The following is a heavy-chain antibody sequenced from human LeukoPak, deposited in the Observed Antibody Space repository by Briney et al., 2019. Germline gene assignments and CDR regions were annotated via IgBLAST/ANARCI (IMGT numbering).Heavy chain of an antibody. J-gene: IGHJ4*02. D-gene: IGHD4-17*01. Sequence: PSETLSLTCAVSGYSIRGDDYWGWILQSPGKGLEGIGSIYHSGSTHYNPSLKSRVTISVDTSKNQFSLMLNSVTAADTAVYYCARNRSVTTTPGFDHWGQGTLVTVSS. CDR3: ARNRSVTTTPGFDH. CDR2: IYHSGST. CDR1: GYSIRGDDY. V-gene: IGHV4-38-2*01.